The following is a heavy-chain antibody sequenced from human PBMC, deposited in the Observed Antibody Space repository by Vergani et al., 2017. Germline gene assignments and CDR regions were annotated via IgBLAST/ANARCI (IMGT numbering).Heavy chain of an antibody. D-gene: IGHD3-9*01. CDR1: GGTFSSYA. CDR3: ARDVPNYDILTGYYLTDAFDI. CDR2: IIPIFGTA. V-gene: IGHV1-69*12. J-gene: IGHJ3*02. Sequence: QVQLVQSGAEVKKPGSSVKVSCKASGGTFSSYAISWVRQAPGQGLEWMGGIIPIFGTANYAQKFQGRVTITADESTSTAYRELSSLRSEDTAVYYCARDVPNYDILTGYYLTDAFDIWGQGTMVTVSS.